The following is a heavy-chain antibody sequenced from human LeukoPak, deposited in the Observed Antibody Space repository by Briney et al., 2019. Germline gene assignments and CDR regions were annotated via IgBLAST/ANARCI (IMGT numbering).Heavy chain of an antibody. D-gene: IGHD6-6*01. J-gene: IGHJ4*02. CDR1: GGSISSGGYY. V-gene: IGHV4-30-2*01. CDR2: IYHNAST. CDR3: ARARGGDYSSSSEIDY. Sequence: SQTLSLTCTVSGGSISSGGYYWSWIRQPPGQGLEWIGYIYHNASTYYNPSLKSRVTISVDRSKNPFYLKLSSVAAADTAVYCCARARGGDYSSSSEIDYWGQGTLVTVSS.